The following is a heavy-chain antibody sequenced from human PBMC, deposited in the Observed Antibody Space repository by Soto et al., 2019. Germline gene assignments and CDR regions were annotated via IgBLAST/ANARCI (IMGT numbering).Heavy chain of an antibody. CDR2: ISAYNGNT. Sequence: ASVKVSCKASGYTFTSYGISWVRQAPGQGLEWMGWISAYNGNTNYAQKLQGRVTMATDTSTSTAYMELRSLRSDDTAVYYCARGVKAVAENWFDPWGQGTLVTVSS. D-gene: IGHD6-19*01. CDR3: ARGVKAVAENWFDP. V-gene: IGHV1-18*01. J-gene: IGHJ5*02. CDR1: GYTFTSYG.